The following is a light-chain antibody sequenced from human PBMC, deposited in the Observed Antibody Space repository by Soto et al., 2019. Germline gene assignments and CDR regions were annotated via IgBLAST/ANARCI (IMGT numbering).Light chain of an antibody. CDR2: DVS. CDR3: CSYAGSYTLGV. Sequence: QSVLTQPRSVSGSPGQSVTLSCTGTSSDFGGYNYVSWYQQHPGKAPKLMIYDVSKRPSGVPDRFSGSKSGNTASLTISGLQAEDEADYYCCSYAGSYTLGVFGTGTKVTVL. J-gene: IGLJ1*01. CDR1: SSDFGGYNY. V-gene: IGLV2-11*01.